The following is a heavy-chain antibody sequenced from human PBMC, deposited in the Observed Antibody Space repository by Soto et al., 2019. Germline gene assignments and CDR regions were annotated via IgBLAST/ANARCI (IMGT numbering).Heavy chain of an antibody. D-gene: IGHD3-3*01. CDR3: ARAPGDFWSGYEQFDY. CDR2: ISAYNGNT. J-gene: IGHJ4*02. V-gene: IGHV1-18*01. Sequence: ASVKVSCKASGYTFTSYGISWVRQAPGQGLEWMGWISAYNGNTNYAQKLQGRVTMTTDTSTSTAYMELRSLRSDDTAVYYCARAPGDFWSGYEQFDYWGQGTLVTVSS. CDR1: GYTFTSYG.